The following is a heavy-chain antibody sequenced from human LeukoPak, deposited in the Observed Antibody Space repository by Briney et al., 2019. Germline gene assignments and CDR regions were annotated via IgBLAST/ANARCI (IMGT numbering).Heavy chain of an antibody. Sequence: PSETLSLTCTVSGGSISSYYWSWIRQPPGKGLEWIGYIYYSGSTNYNPSLKNRVTISVDTSKNQFSLKLSSVTAADTAVYYCARLPLHSYFDYWGQGTLVTVSS. CDR1: GGSISSYY. CDR3: ARLPLHSYFDY. V-gene: IGHV4-59*08. CDR2: IYYSGST. J-gene: IGHJ4*02.